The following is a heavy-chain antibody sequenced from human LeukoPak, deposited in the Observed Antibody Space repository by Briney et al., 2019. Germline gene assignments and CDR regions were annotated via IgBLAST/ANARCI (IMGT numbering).Heavy chain of an antibody. D-gene: IGHD1-26*01. CDR2: IYYSGST. Sequence: SETLSLTCTVSGGSISSYYWSWIRQPPGKGLEWIWYIYYSGSTNYNPSLKSRVTISVDTSKNPFSLKLSSVTAADTAVYYCARAQLVGATPSPDYWGQGTLVTVSS. V-gene: IGHV4-59*12. CDR1: GGSISSYY. CDR3: ARAQLVGATPSPDY. J-gene: IGHJ4*02.